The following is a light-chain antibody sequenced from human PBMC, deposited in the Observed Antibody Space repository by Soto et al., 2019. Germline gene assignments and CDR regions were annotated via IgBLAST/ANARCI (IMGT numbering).Light chain of an antibody. J-gene: IGKJ1*01. Sequence: DIQMTQSPSSLSASVGDRVTITCRASQSIDTYLNWYQQRPGKAPKLLIYTTFTLQSGVPSRFSGSGSGTEFTLTISSLQPEDFATYFCQQSYNTPRTFGQGTKVEVK. V-gene: IGKV1-39*01. CDR2: TTF. CDR3: QQSYNTPRT. CDR1: QSIDTY.